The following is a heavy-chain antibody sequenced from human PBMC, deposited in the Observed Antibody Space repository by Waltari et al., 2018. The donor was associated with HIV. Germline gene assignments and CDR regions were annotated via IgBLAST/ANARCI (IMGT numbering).Heavy chain of an antibody. CDR3: AREGHYYGSGRFGGDY. V-gene: IGHV3-33*01. D-gene: IGHD3-10*01. J-gene: IGHJ4*02. CDR2: IWYDGSNK. Sequence: QVQLVESGGGVVQPGRALRLSCAAPGFTFSTYGMHWVRQAPGKGLEWVACIWYDGSNKYYADSVKGRLTISRDNSKNTVYLQINRLRAEDTAVYYCAREGHYYGSGRFGGDYWGQGTLVTVSS. CDR1: GFTFSTYG.